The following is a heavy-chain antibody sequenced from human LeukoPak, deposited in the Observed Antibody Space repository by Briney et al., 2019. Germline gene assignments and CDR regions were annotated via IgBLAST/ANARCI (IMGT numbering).Heavy chain of an antibody. CDR1: GGSISSYY. D-gene: IGHD1-14*01. CDR2: IYYSGST. J-gene: IGHJ6*02. V-gene: IGHV4-59*01. Sequence: SETLSLTCTVSGGSISSYYWSWIRQPPGKGLEWIGYIYYSGSTNYNPSLKSRVTISVDTSKNQFSLKLSSVTAADTAVYYCARDRGSRVDRKYYYYYCGMDVWGQGTTVTVSS. CDR3: ARDRGSRVDRKYYYYYCGMDV.